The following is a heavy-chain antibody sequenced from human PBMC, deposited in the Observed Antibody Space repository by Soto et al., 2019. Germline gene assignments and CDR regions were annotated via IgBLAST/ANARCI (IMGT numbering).Heavy chain of an antibody. Sequence: EVQLVESGGDLVQPGGSLRLSCAASGFTFSDYLMHWVRQAPGKGLVWVSLINDDGSDTTYADSVKGRFTISRDNAKNTVYLQMNTLRVEDTAVYYCARDPTTGLDSWGQGTLVTVSS. CDR1: GFTFSDYL. J-gene: IGHJ4*02. V-gene: IGHV3-74*01. D-gene: IGHD4-17*01. CDR3: ARDPTTGLDS. CDR2: INDDGSDT.